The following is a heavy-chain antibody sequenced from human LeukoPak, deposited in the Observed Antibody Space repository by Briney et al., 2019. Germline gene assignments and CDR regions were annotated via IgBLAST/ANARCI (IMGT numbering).Heavy chain of an antibody. V-gene: IGHV5-51*01. CDR1: GYSFTSYW. CDR2: IYPGDSDT. Sequence: GESLKISCKGSGYSFTSYWIGWVRQMPGKGLEWMGIIYPGDSDTRYSPSFQGQVTISADKSISTAYLQWSCLKASDTAMYYCARRGGYSYDYYYYGMDVWGQGTTVTVSS. J-gene: IGHJ6*02. D-gene: IGHD5-18*01. CDR3: ARRGGYSYDYYYYGMDV.